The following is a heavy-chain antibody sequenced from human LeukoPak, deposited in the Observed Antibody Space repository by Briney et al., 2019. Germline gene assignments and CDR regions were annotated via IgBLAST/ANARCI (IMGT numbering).Heavy chain of an antibody. CDR2: ISYSGST. CDR3: ARAVGVGRGTYFDL. D-gene: IGHD1-1*01. CDR1: GGSISSYY. V-gene: IGHV4-59*08. Sequence: SETLSLTCTVSGGSISSYYWSWIRQPPGKGLEWIGYISYSGSTNYNPSLKSRVTISVDTSKNQFSLNLSSVTAADTAVYSCARAVGVGRGTYFDLWGRGTLVTVSS. J-gene: IGHJ2*01.